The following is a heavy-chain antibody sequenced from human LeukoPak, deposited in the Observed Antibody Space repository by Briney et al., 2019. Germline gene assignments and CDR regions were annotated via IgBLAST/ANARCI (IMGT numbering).Heavy chain of an antibody. CDR3: ARSGTYYDFWSGYSSYYYYYMDV. CDR2: ISAYNGNT. J-gene: IGHJ6*03. D-gene: IGHD3-3*01. Sequence: ASVKVSCKASGYTFTSYGISWVRQAPGQGLEWMGWISAYNGNTNYAQKLQGRVTMTTDTSTSTAYMELRSPRSDDTAVYYCARSGTYYDFWSGYSSYYYYYMDVWGKGITVTVSS. V-gene: IGHV1-18*01. CDR1: GYTFTSYG.